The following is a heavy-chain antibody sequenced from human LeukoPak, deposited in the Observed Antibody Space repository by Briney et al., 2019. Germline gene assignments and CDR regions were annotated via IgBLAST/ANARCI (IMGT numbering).Heavy chain of an antibody. CDR3: ATYILGYCTSTGCYSSAFDI. D-gene: IGHD2-2*01. CDR1: GGSISSSSYS. V-gene: IGHV4-39*01. CDR2: MYYSGST. Sequence: SETLSLTCTVSGGSISSSSYSWGWIRLPPGKGLEWMGSMYYSGSTYYNPSLKSRVTISVDTSKNQFSLKLSSVTAADTAVYYCATYILGYCTSTGCYSSAFDIWGQGTMVTVSS. J-gene: IGHJ3*02.